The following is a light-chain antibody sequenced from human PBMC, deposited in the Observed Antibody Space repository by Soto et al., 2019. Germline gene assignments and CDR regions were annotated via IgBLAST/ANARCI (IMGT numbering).Light chain of an antibody. V-gene: IGKV1-17*01. Sequence: DIQMTQSPFSLSASVGDRVTITCRASQGIRNYLGWFQQKPGEAPKRLIHATSSLEGGVPSRFSGSGSGTEFPLTISSLQPEDFATYYCLQHNSYPYTFGQGTKLEIK. CDR3: LQHNSYPYT. CDR1: QGIRNY. CDR2: ATS. J-gene: IGKJ2*01.